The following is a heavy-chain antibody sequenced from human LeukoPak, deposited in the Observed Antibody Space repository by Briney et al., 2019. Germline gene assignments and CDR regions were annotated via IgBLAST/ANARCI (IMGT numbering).Heavy chain of an antibody. V-gene: IGHV4-39*07. CDR1: GGSISSSSSY. CDR2: LHYGGKT. Sequence: PSETLSLTCTVSGGSISSSSSYWGWIRQSPGKGLEWIGSLHYGGKTYYNPSLKSRVTISVDTSKNQFSLKLSSVTAADTAVYYCARDLGFLEPDAFDIWGQGTMVTVSS. D-gene: IGHD3-3*01. CDR3: ARDLGFLEPDAFDI. J-gene: IGHJ3*02.